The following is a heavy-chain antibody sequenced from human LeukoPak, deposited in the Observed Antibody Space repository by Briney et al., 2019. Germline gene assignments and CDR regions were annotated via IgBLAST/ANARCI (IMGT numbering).Heavy chain of an antibody. Sequence: GSLRLXXAASXFTFSSYAMSWVRQAPGKGLEWVSAISGSGGSTYYADSVKGRFTISRDNSKNTLYLQMNSLRAEDTAVYYCAKTEDFWSGYYGYFDYWGQGTLVTVSS. J-gene: IGHJ4*02. CDR3: AKTEDFWSGYYGYFDY. CDR2: ISGSGGST. D-gene: IGHD3-3*01. CDR1: XFTFSSYA. V-gene: IGHV3-23*01.